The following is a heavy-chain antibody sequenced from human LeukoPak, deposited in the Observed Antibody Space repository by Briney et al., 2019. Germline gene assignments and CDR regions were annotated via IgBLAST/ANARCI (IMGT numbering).Heavy chain of an antibody. D-gene: IGHD6-19*01. Sequence: GGSLRLSCAASRFTFTNYSMNWVRQAPGKGLEWVSSISSLSNYIYYADSVKGRFTISRDNAENSLYLQMNSLRAEDTALYYCARGGENSGFDYWGQGTLVTVSS. V-gene: IGHV3-21*01. CDR1: RFTFTNYS. CDR2: ISSLSNYI. J-gene: IGHJ4*02. CDR3: ARGGENSGFDY.